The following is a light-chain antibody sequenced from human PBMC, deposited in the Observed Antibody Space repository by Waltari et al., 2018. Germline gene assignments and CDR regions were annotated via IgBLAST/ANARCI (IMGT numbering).Light chain of an antibody. CDR1: QSLLYSDGYTY. CDR2: KVS. Sequence: DVVMTQSPLSLPVTLGQPASISCRSSQSLLYSDGYTYLNWFQQRPGQSPRRLIYKVSYRDPGVPDRFSGSGSGTDFTLKISRVEAGDVGVYYCMQGTHWPRTFGQGTKVEIK. V-gene: IGKV2-30*01. CDR3: MQGTHWPRT. J-gene: IGKJ1*01.